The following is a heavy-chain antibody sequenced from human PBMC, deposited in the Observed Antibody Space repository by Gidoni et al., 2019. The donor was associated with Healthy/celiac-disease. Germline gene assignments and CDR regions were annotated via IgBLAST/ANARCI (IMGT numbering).Heavy chain of an antibody. CDR1: GFPFSSYS. CDR3: ARLGTYYYDSSGYYLNY. D-gene: IGHD3-22*01. J-gene: IGHJ4*02. V-gene: IGHV3-21*01. Sequence: EVQLVESGGGLVKPGGSLRLSCAASGFPFSSYSINWVRQAPGKGLEWVSSISSSSGYIYYADSVKGRFTISRDNAKNSLYLQMNSLRAEDTAVYYCARLGTYYYDSSGYYLNYWGQGTLVTVSS. CDR2: ISSSSGYI.